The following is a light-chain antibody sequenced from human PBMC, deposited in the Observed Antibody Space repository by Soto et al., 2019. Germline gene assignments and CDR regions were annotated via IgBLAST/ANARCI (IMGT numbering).Light chain of an antibody. Sequence: DIQVTQSPSSLSASVGDSVTITCQTSHDISNFLNWYQQKPGKVPKLLIYDASKLEAGVPSRFSGSGSGKDFTFTISSLQAEDFATYYCQQYDNVPPTTFGLGTKLEIK. V-gene: IGKV1-33*01. CDR2: DAS. J-gene: IGKJ2*01. CDR3: QQYDNVPPTT. CDR1: HDISNF.